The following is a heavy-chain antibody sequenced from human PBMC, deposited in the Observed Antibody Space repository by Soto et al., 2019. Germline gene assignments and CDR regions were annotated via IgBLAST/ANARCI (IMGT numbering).Heavy chain of an antibody. D-gene: IGHD2-2*02. V-gene: IGHV4-59*01. CDR2: IYYSGST. Sequence: SETLSLTCTVSGGSISSYYWSWIRQPPGKGLEWIGYIYYSGSTNYNPSLKSRVTISVDTSKNQFSLKLSSVTAADTAVYYCARVLGYCSSTSCYTGPWFDTWGQGTLVT. CDR1: GGSISSYY. CDR3: ARVLGYCSSTSCYTGPWFDT. J-gene: IGHJ5*02.